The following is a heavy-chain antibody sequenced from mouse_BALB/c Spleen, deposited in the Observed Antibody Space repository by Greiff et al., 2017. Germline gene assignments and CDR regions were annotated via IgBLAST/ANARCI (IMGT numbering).Heavy chain of an antibody. J-gene: IGHJ4*01. Sequence: VQLQQSGAELAKPGASVKMSCKASGYTFPSYWMHWVKQRPGQGLEWIGYINPSTGYTEYNQKFKDKATLTADKSSSTAYMQLSSLTSEDSAVYYCARTTVVAMDYWGQGTSVTVSS. CDR1: GYTFPSYW. D-gene: IGHD1-1*02. CDR2: INPSTGYT. CDR3: ARTTVVAMDY. V-gene: IGHV1-7*01.